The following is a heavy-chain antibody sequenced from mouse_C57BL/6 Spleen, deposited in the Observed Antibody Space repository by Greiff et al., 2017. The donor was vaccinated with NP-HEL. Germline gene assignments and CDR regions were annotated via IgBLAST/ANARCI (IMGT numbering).Heavy chain of an antibody. Sequence: VQLVESGGGLVKPGGSLKLSCAASGFTFSSYTMSWVRQTPEKRLEWVATISGGGGNTYYPDSVKGRFTISRDNAKNTLYLQMSSLRSEDTALYYCARHLYYYGSSNYYAMDYWGQGTSVTVSS. CDR1: GFTFSSYT. CDR3: ARHLYYYGSSNYYAMDY. V-gene: IGHV5-9*01. D-gene: IGHD1-1*01. CDR2: ISGGGGNT. J-gene: IGHJ4*01.